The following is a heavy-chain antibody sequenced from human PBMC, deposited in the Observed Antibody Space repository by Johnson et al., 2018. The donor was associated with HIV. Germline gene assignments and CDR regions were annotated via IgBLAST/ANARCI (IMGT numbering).Heavy chain of an antibody. CDR2: IGWNSGNI. Sequence: VQLVESGGGLIQPGGSLRLSCAASGFTVSSNYMSWVRQAPGKGLEWVSGIGWNSGNIVYADSVKGRFTISRDNAKNSLYLQMDNLRVEDTAMYYCARDGVYSSPWDAFDIWGQGTMVTVSS. J-gene: IGHJ3*02. D-gene: IGHD6-19*01. V-gene: IGHV3-53*01. CDR1: GFTVSSNY. CDR3: ARDGVYSSPWDAFDI.